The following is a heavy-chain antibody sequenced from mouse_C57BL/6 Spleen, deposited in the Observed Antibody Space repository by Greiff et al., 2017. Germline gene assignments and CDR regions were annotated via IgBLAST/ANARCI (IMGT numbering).Heavy chain of an antibody. Sequence: QVQLQQPGAELVKPGASVKMSCKASGYTFTSYWITWVKQRPGQGLGWIGDIYPGSGSTNYNEKFKSKATLTVDTSSSTAYMQLSSLTSEDSAVYYCARSDYDVGSRFAYGGQGTLVTVSA. J-gene: IGHJ3*01. CDR3: ARSDYDVGSRFAY. D-gene: IGHD2-4*01. V-gene: IGHV1-55*01. CDR1: GYTFTSYW. CDR2: IYPGSGST.